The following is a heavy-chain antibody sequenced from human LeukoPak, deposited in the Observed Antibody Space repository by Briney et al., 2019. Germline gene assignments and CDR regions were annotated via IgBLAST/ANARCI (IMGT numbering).Heavy chain of an antibody. CDR1: GFTFSSYG. J-gene: IGHJ3*02. CDR2: ISYDGSNK. CDR3: AKDLRGLELRVVGHAFDI. V-gene: IGHV3-30*18. Sequence: GGSLRLSCAASGFTFSSYGMHWVRQAPGKGLEWVAVISYDGSNKYYADSVKGRFTISRDNSKNTLYLQMNSLRAEDTAVYYCAKDLRGLELRVVGHAFDIWGQGTMVTVSS. D-gene: IGHD1-7*01.